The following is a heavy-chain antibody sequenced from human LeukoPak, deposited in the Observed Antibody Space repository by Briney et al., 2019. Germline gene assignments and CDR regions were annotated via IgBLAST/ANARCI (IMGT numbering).Heavy chain of an antibody. D-gene: IGHD1-26*01. V-gene: IGHV4-30-4*01. CDR3: AMIPSGSYFHDY. J-gene: IGHJ4*02. CDR2: IYYSGST. Sequence: SETLSLTCTVSGGSISSGDYYWSWIRQPPGKGLEWIGYIYYSGSTYYNPSLKSRVTISVDTSKNQFSLKLSSVTAADTAVYYCAMIPSGSYFHDYWGQGTLVTVSS. CDR1: GGSISSGDYY.